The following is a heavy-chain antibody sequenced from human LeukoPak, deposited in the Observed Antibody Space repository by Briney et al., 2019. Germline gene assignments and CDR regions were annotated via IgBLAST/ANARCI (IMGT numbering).Heavy chain of an antibody. V-gene: IGHV4-28*05. CDR2: IYYSGSI. CDR1: GYSISSSNW. Sequence: SETLPLTCAVSGYSISSSNWWGLIRPPPGKGLEWIGYIYYSGSIYYNPSLKSRVTMSVDTSKNQFSLKLSSVTAVDTAVYYCAITGGSGLGGAFDIWGQGTMVTVSS. J-gene: IGHJ3*02. CDR3: AITGGSGLGGAFDI. D-gene: IGHD6-19*01.